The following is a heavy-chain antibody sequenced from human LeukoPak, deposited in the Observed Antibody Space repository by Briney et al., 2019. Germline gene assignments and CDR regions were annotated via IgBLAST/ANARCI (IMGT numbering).Heavy chain of an antibody. D-gene: IGHD2-2*01. CDR2: ISGSGGST. Sequence: PGGSLRLSCAASGFTFSSYAMSWVRQAPGKGLEWVSAISGSGGSTYYADSVKGRFTISRDNSKNTLYLQMNSLRAEDTAVYYCAKVTSPDIPLYYYYYGMDVWGQGTTVTVSS. CDR1: GFTFSSYA. CDR3: AKVTSPDIPLYYYYYGMDV. J-gene: IGHJ6*02. V-gene: IGHV3-23*01.